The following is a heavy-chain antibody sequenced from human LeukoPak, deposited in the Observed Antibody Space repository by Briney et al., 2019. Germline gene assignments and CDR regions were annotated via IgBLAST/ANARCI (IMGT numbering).Heavy chain of an antibody. CDR1: GYTFSNYW. CDR3: ARRGKVEMYDSYLYYGLDV. D-gene: IGHD1-1*01. V-gene: IGHV5-51*01. J-gene: IGHJ6*02. Sequence: GESLKISCKASGYTFSNYWIAWVRQMPGKGLEWMGVIYPGDSDARYSPSFQGQVTFSADKSINTAFLKWTSLKASDSAMYYCARRGKVEMYDSYLYYGLDVWGQGTPVIVSS. CDR2: IYPGDSDA.